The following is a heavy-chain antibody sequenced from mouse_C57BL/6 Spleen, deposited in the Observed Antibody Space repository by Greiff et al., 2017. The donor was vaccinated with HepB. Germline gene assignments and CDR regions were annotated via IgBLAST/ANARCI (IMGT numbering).Heavy chain of an antibody. CDR3: ARGDSNFAY. CDR2: ISDGGSYT. D-gene: IGHD2-5*01. Sequence: EAKLVESGGGLVKPGGSLKLSCAASGFTFSSYAMSWVRQTPEKRLEWVATISDGGSYTYYPDNVKGRFTISRDNAKNNLYLQMSHLKSEDTAMYYCARGDSNFAYWGQGTLVTVSA. V-gene: IGHV5-4*03. CDR1: GFTFSSYA. J-gene: IGHJ3*01.